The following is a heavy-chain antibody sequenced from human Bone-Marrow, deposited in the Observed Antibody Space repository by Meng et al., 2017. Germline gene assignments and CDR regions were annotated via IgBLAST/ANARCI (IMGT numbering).Heavy chain of an antibody. CDR2: ISYDGSNK. CDR1: GFTFSSYA. V-gene: IGHV3-30*01. CDR3: ARAYGSGWYGY. J-gene: IGHJ4*02. D-gene: IGHD6-19*01. Sequence: QVALVSSGGGVVHAVRSLILSCAAAGFTFSSYAMHWVRQAPGKGLEWVAVISYDGSNKYYADSVKGRFTSSRDNSKNTLYLQMNSLRAEDTAVYYCARAYGSGWYGYWGQGTLVTVSS.